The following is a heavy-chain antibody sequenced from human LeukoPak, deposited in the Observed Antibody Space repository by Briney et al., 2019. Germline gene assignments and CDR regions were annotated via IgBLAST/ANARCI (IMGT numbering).Heavy chain of an antibody. CDR3: PRGPVGGFDA. V-gene: IGHV3-53*01. Sequence: GGSLRLSCSASGLTVSTNYLTWVRQAPGKGLEWVSVIYSGGNTYYADSVKGRFTISRDNSKNTLYLQMNSLRADDTAVYYCPRGPVGGFDAWGQGTLVTVSS. J-gene: IGHJ5*02. D-gene: IGHD1-26*01. CDR2: IYSGGNT. CDR1: GLTVSTNY.